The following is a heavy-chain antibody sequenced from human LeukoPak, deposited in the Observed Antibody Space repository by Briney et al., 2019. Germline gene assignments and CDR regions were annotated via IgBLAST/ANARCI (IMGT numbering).Heavy chain of an antibody. CDR2: INHSGTT. J-gene: IGHJ4*02. CDR3: ARRGTTMVTSVDY. CDR1: GGSFSGYY. Sequence: PSETLSLTCAVYGGSFSGYYWSWIRQPPGKGLEGRGEINHSGTTNYNPSLNSRVTISVDTSKNPFSLNLSSATAADTAVYYCARRGTTMVTSVDYWGQGTLVTVPS. D-gene: IGHD5-18*01. V-gene: IGHV4-34*01.